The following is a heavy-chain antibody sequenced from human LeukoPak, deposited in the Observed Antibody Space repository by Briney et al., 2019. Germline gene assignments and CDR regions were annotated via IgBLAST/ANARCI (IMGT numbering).Heavy chain of an antibody. Sequence: SETLSLTCAASGGSFSGYYRSWFRQPPVKGLELIAEINHSGSTNYNPSLKSRVTISVDTSKNQFSLKLSSVTAADTAVYYCARGRGTMTTVVRSPLYFDYWGQGTLVTVSS. V-gene: IGHV4-34*01. J-gene: IGHJ4*02. CDR1: GGSFSGYY. CDR3: ARGRGTMTTVVRSPLYFDY. CDR2: INHSGST. D-gene: IGHD4-23*01.